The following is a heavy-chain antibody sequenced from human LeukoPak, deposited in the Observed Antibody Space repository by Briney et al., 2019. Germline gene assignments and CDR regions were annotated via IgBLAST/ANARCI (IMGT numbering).Heavy chain of an antibody. CDR2: IYYSGST. CDR3: ARGYGDYWYGFDY. CDR1: GGSISSYY. J-gene: IGHJ4*02. D-gene: IGHD4-17*01. V-gene: IGHV4-59*01. Sequence: SETLSLTCTVSGGSISSYYWSWIRQPPGKGLEWIGYIYYSGSTNYNPSLKSRVTISVDTSKNQFSLKLSSVTAAETAVYYCARGYGDYWYGFDYWGQGTLVTVSS.